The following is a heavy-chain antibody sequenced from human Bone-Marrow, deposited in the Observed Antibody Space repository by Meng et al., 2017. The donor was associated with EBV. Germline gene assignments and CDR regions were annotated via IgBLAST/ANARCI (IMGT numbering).Heavy chain of an antibody. J-gene: IGHJ4*02. CDR2: INHSGST. D-gene: IGHD3-10*01. CDR1: GGAFSGYY. CDR3: ARGSGSGKSKDY. Sequence: QVQLKQGGAGRLKPSETLSLTWAAYGGAFSGYYWSWIRQPPGKGLEWIGEINHSGSTNYNPSLKSRVTISVDTSKNQFSLKLSSVTAADTAVYYCARGSGSGKSKDYWGQGTLVTVSS. V-gene: IGHV4-34*01.